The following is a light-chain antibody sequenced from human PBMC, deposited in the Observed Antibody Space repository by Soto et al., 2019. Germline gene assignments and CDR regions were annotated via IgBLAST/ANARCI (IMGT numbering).Light chain of an antibody. CDR3: LLAYGSIRV. CDR1: TGDVTSVHY. J-gene: IGLJ3*02. V-gene: IGLV7-46*01. CDR2: DTS. Sequence: QAVVTQEPSLTVSPGGTVTLTCGSSTGDVTSVHYPYWFQQRPGQAPRTLIYDTSSKNSWTPARFSGSILGGKAALTLSGAQPEDETDYYCLLAYGSIRVFGGGTKVTVL.